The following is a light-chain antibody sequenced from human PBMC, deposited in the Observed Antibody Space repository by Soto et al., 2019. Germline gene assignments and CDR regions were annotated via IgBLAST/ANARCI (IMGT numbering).Light chain of an antibody. CDR3: QQGST. V-gene: IGKV3-20*01. J-gene: IGKJ2*01. CDR1: QSVSSSY. Sequence: EIVLTQSPGTLSLSPGERATLSCRASQSVSSSYLAWYQQKPGQAPRPLIYGASSRATGIPDRFSGSGSGTDFTLTISSLEPEDFAVYYCQQGSTFGQGTKLEIK. CDR2: GAS.